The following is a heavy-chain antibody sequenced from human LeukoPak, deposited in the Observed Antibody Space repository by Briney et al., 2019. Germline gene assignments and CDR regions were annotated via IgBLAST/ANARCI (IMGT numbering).Heavy chain of an antibody. D-gene: IGHD3-22*01. J-gene: IGHJ3*02. V-gene: IGHV4-39*01. CDR1: GGSISSSSYY. CDR3: ATLSSGSKRWAFDI. CDR2: IYYSGST. Sequence: PSETLSLTCTVSGGSISSSSYYWGWIRQPPGKGLEWIGSIYYSGSTHYNPSLKSRVTISVDTSKNQFSLKLSSVTAADTAVYYCATLSSGSKRWAFDIWGQGTMVTVSS.